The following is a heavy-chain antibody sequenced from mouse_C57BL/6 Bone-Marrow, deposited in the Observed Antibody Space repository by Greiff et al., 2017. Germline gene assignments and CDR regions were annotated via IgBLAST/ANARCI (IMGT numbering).Heavy chain of an antibody. CDR2: ILPGSGST. J-gene: IGHJ3*01. V-gene: IGHV1-9*01. D-gene: IGHD2-3*01. CDR3: ARGGYYDGYYAAWFAY. Sequence: QVQLKQSGAELMKPGASVKLSCKATGYTFTGYWIEWVKQRPGHGLEWIGEILPGSGSTNYNEKFKGKATFTAATSSNTAYMQLSSLTTEDSAIYYCARGGYYDGYYAAWFAYWGQGTLVTVSA. CDR1: GYTFTGYW.